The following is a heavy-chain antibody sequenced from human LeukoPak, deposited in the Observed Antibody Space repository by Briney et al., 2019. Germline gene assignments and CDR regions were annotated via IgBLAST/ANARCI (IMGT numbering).Heavy chain of an antibody. CDR2: TYTSGST. Sequence: SETLSLTCTVSGGSISSYYWSWIRQPAGKGLEWIGRTYTSGSTNYNPSLKSRVTMSVDTSKNQFSLKLSSVTAADTAVYYCARDTMVRGGYNWFDPWGQGTLVTVSS. D-gene: IGHD3-10*01. J-gene: IGHJ5*02. CDR1: GGSISSYY. CDR3: ARDTMVRGGYNWFDP. V-gene: IGHV4-4*07.